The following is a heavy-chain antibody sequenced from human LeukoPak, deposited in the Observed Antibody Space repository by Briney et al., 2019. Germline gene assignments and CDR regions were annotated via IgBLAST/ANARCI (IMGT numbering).Heavy chain of an antibody. CDR3: AEDWAYSGYDYFDY. CDR2: IPNDGSAN. V-gene: IGHV3-30*18. CDR1: GFTFSSYA. D-gene: IGHD5-12*01. J-gene: IGHJ4*02. Sequence: PERSLRLSCAASGFTFSSYAMHWVRQAPGKGLEWVAFIPNDGSANRYADSVKGRFTISRDNSKNTLFLQMNSLRAEDTAVYYCAEDWAYSGYDYFDYWGQGTLVTVSS.